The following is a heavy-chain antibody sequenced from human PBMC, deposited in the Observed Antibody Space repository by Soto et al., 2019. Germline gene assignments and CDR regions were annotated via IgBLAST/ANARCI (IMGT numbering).Heavy chain of an antibody. J-gene: IGHJ5*02. V-gene: IGHV1-8*01. CDR1: GYTFTSYD. CDR2: MNPNSGNT. Sequence: QVQLVQSGAEVKKPGASVKVSCKASGYTFTSYDINWVRQATGQGLEWMGWMNPNSGNTGYAQKFQGRVTMTRNTSISTAYMELSSLRSEDTAMYYCARGRPLRGIYWFDPWGQGTLVTVSS. D-gene: IGHD2-15*01. CDR3: ARGRPLRGIYWFDP.